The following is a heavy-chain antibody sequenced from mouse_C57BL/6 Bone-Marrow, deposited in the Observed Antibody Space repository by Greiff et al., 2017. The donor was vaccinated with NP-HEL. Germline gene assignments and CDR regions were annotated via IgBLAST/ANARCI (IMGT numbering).Heavy chain of an antibody. Sequence: VQRVESGPELVKPGASVKLSCKASGYTFTSYDINWVKQRPGQGLEWIGWIYPRDGSTKYNEKFRGKATLTVDTSSSTAYMELHSLTSEDSAVYFCARSESNYGYAMDYWGQGTSVTVSS. CDR2: IYPRDGST. J-gene: IGHJ4*01. V-gene: IGHV1-85*01. CDR3: ARSESNYGYAMDY. CDR1: GYTFTSYD. D-gene: IGHD2-5*01.